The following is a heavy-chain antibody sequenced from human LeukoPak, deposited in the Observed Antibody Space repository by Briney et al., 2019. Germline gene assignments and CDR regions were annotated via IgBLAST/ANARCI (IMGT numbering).Heavy chain of an antibody. CDR2: IYYSGST. CDR1: GGSISSYY. Sequence: PETLSLTCTVSGGSISSYYWSWIRQPPEKGLEWIGYIYYSGSTNYNPSLKSRVTISVDTSKNQFSLKLSSVTAADTAVYYCAREVYGDLGWFDPWGQGPLVTVSS. J-gene: IGHJ5*02. V-gene: IGHV4-59*01. CDR3: AREVYGDLGWFDP. D-gene: IGHD4-17*01.